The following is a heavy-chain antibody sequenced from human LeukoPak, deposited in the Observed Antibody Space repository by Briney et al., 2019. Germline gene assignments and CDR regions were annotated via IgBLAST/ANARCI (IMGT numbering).Heavy chain of an antibody. CDR3: ANGYDSSGSPRDY. V-gene: IGHV4-34*01. CDR2: INHSGST. Sequence: PSETLSLTCAVYGGSFSGYYWSWLRQPPGKGLEWIGEINHSGSTNYNPSLKSRVTISADTSKNQFSLKLSSETTADTAVYYCANGYDSSGSPRDYWGQGTLVTVSS. D-gene: IGHD3-22*01. J-gene: IGHJ4*02. CDR1: GGSFSGYY.